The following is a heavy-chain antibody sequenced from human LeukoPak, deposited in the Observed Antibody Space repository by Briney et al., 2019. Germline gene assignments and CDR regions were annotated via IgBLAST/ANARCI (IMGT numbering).Heavy chain of an antibody. V-gene: IGHV3-13*01. CDR2: IGTAGDT. CDR3: ARDSGSGVVVVAAPDY. CDR1: GFTFSSYD. Sequence: GGSLRLSCAASGFTFSSYDMHWVRQATGKGLEWVSAIGTAGDTYYPGSVKGRFTISRENAKNSLYLQMNSLRAGDTAVYYCARDSGSGVVVVAAPDYWGQGTLVTVSS. D-gene: IGHD2-15*01. J-gene: IGHJ4*02.